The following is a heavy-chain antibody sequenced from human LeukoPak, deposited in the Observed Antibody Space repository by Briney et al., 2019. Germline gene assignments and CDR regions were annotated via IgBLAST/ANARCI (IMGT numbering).Heavy chain of an antibody. CDR3: AARITGTTNNWFDP. Sequence: ASVKVSCKASGFTFTSSAMQWVRQARGQRLEWIGWIVVGSGYTNYAQKFQERVTITRDMSTSTAYMELSSLRSEDTAVYYCAARITGTTNNWFDPWGQGTLVTVSS. V-gene: IGHV1-58*02. D-gene: IGHD1-20*01. CDR1: GFTFTSSA. J-gene: IGHJ5*02. CDR2: IVVGSGYT.